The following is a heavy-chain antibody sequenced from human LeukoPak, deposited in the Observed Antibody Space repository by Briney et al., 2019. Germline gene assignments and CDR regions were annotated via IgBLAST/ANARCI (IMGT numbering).Heavy chain of an antibody. CDR2: ISAYNGNT. J-gene: IGHJ6*02. D-gene: IGHD3-10*01. V-gene: IGHV1-18*01. Sequence: ASVKVSCKASGYTFTSCGISWVRQAPGQGLEWMGWISAYNGNTNYAQKLQGRVTMTTDTSTSTAYMELRSLRSDDTAVYYCASSILLSGPYYYYGMDVWGQGTTVTVSS. CDR1: GYTFTSCG. CDR3: ASSILLSGPYYYYGMDV.